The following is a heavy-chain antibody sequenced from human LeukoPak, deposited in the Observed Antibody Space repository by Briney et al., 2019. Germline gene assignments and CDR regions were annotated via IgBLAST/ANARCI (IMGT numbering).Heavy chain of an antibody. Sequence: ASVKVSCKASGGTFSSYAISWVRQAPGQGLEWMGGIIPIFGTANYAQKFQGRVTITADESTSTAYMELSSLRSEDTAVYYCAREDGDTTGTTGDYWGQGTLVTVSS. CDR1: GGTFSSYA. D-gene: IGHD1-1*01. J-gene: IGHJ4*02. V-gene: IGHV1-69*13. CDR2: IIPIFGTA. CDR3: AREDGDTTGTTGDY.